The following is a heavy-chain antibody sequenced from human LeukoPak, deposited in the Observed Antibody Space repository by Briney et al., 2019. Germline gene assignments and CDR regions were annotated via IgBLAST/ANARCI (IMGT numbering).Heavy chain of an antibody. J-gene: IGHJ5*02. CDR2: ISSSLDSNI. Sequence: GGSLRLSCAASGFTFNVYSMNWVRQAPGKGLEWVSFISSSLDSNIYYADSVKGRFTISRDNAKNSLYLQMNSLTAEDTAMYYCVRAYHPGGWFGPWGRGTLVTVSS. D-gene: IGHD2-21*01. CDR1: GFTFNVYS. V-gene: IGHV3-48*01. CDR3: VRAYHPGGWFGP.